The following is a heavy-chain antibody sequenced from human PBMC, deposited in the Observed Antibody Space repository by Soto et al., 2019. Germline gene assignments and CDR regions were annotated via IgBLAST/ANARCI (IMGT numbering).Heavy chain of an antibody. Sequence: QVQLVESGGGVVQPGRSLRLSCAASGFSLRSYAMHWVCQAPGKGLEWVAIISSDGSNKHYADSVKGRFTISRDNSKNTLYLQMNSLRAEDSALYYCARDKDDYGDYGDYWGQGTLVTVSS. D-gene: IGHD4-17*01. CDR2: ISSDGSNK. V-gene: IGHV3-30-3*01. CDR3: ARDKDDYGDYGDY. CDR1: GFSLRSYA. J-gene: IGHJ4*02.